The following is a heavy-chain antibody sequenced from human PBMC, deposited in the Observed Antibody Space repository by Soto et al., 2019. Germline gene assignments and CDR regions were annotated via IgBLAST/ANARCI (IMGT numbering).Heavy chain of an antibody. D-gene: IGHD3-10*01. J-gene: IGHJ6*02. V-gene: IGHV3-33*01. CDR2: IWYDGSNK. CDR3: ARGNEGWFGDKGMDV. CDR1: GFTFSSYG. Sequence: QVQLVGSGGGVVQPGRSLRLSCAASGFTFSSYGMHWVRQGPGKGLEWVAVIWYDGSNKYYADSVKGRFTISRDNSKNTLYLQMNSLRAEDTAVYYCARGNEGWFGDKGMDVWGQGTTVTVSS.